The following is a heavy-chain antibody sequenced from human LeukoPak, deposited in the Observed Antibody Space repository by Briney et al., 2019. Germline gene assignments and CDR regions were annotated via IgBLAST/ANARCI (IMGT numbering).Heavy chain of an antibody. CDR1: GYTFTGYY. V-gene: IGHV1-2*06. CDR2: INPDSGGT. Sequence: GASVKVSCKASGYTFTGYYMHWVRQAPGQGLEWMGRINPDSGGTNYAQKFQGRVTMTRDTSIRTAYMELSRLRSDDTAVYYCARDPMIVVVPDAFDIWGQGTMVTVSS. CDR3: ARDPMIVVVPDAFDI. D-gene: IGHD3-22*01. J-gene: IGHJ3*02.